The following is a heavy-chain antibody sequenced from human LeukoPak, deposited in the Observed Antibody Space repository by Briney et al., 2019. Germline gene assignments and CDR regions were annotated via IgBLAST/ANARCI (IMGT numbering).Heavy chain of an antibody. Sequence: GRSLRLSCAASGFTFSSYWMHWVRQVPGKGLVWVSRINSDGSSTSYADSVKGRFTISRDNAKNTLYVQMNSLRAEDTAVYYCSTGSGHAFDIWGRGTMVTVSS. CDR1: GFTFSSYW. D-gene: IGHD3-10*01. CDR2: INSDGSST. J-gene: IGHJ3*02. V-gene: IGHV3-74*01. CDR3: STGSGHAFDI.